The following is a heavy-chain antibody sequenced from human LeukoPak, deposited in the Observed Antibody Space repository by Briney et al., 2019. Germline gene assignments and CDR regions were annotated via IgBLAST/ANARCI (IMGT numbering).Heavy chain of an antibody. Sequence: KTSETLSLTCTVSGGSISSYYWSWIRQPPGKGLEWIGYIYYSGSTNYNPSLKSRVTISVDTSKNQFSLKLSSVTAADTAIYYCARERSTRGPIDYWGQGTLVTVSS. V-gene: IGHV4-59*01. J-gene: IGHJ4*02. CDR3: ARERSTRGPIDY. CDR1: GGSISSYY. D-gene: IGHD3-10*01. CDR2: IYYSGST.